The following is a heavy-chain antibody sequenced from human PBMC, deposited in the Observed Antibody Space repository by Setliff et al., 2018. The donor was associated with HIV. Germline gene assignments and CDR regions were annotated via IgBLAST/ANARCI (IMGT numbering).Heavy chain of an antibody. J-gene: IGHJ4*02. CDR1: GYTFTSYA. CDR2: INTKTGNP. D-gene: IGHD4-17*01. Sequence: AASVKVSCKASGYTFTSYAMNWVRQAPGQGLEWMGWINTKTGNPTYAQGFTGRFVLSLDTSVSTAFLQISTLKAEDTAVYYCARLSPYGDYLLFQYWGQGTQVTVSS. CDR3: ARLSPYGDYLLFQY. V-gene: IGHV7-4-1*02.